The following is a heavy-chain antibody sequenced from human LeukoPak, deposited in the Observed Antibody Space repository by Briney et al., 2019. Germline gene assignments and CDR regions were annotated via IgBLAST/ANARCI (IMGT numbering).Heavy chain of an antibody. Sequence: PSETLSLTCAVYGGSFSGYYWSWLRQPPGKGLEWIGEINHSGSTNYNPSLKSRVTISVDTSKNQFSLKLSSVTAADTAVYYCARGSPYSSSPLVFDYWGQGTLVTVSS. D-gene: IGHD6-13*01. J-gene: IGHJ4*02. CDR3: ARGSPYSSSPLVFDY. CDR2: INHSGST. CDR1: GGSFSGYY. V-gene: IGHV4-34*01.